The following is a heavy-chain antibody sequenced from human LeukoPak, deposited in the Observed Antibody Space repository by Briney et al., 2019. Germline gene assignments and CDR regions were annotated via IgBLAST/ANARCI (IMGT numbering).Heavy chain of an antibody. CDR1: GFTLSSYS. V-gene: IGHV3-21*01. J-gene: IGHJ5*02. Sequence: GGSLRLSCAASGFTLSSYSMNWVRQAPGKGLEWVSSISSSSSYIYYADSVKGRFTISRDNAKNSLYLQMNSLRAEDTAVYYCMVRGVVYNRFDPWGQGTLVTVSS. D-gene: IGHD3-10*01. CDR2: ISSSSSYI. CDR3: MVRGVVYNRFDP.